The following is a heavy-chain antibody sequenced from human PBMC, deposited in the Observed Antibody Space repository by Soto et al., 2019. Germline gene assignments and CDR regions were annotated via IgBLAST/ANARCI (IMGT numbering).Heavy chain of an antibody. Sequence: QITLKESGPTLVKPTQTLTLTCTFSAFSLSTGGVGVGWISQPPGKALEWLALIYWDDDKRNSPSLRSRLTITKDTSKNQVVLTMTTMDPVDTATYYCIQSRCGGDCLQSYASYYYHGMDVWGQGTTVTVSS. CDR1: AFSLSTGGVG. CDR2: IYWDDDK. CDR3: IQSRCGGDCLQSYASYYYHGMDV. V-gene: IGHV2-5*02. D-gene: IGHD2-21*02. J-gene: IGHJ6*02.